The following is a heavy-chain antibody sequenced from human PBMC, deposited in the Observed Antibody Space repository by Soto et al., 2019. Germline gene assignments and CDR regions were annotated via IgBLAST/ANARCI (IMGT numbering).Heavy chain of an antibody. CDR2: ISSSSSYT. D-gene: IGHD4-17*01. CDR3: ARAPDDYATDY. J-gene: IGHJ4*02. CDR1: GFTFSDYY. V-gene: IGHV3-11*06. Sequence: GGSLRLSCAASGFTFSDYYISWIRQAPGKGLEWVSYISSSSSYTNYADSVKGRFTISRDNAKNSLYLQMNSLRAEDTAVYYCARAPDDYATDYWGQGTLVTVSS.